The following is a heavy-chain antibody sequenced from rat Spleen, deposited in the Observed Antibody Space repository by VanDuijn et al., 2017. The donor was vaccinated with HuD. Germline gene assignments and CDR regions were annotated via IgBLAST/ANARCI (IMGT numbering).Heavy chain of an antibody. V-gene: IGHV5-7*01. CDR1: GFTFDDLF. Sequence: EVELVESGGGLVQPGRSLKLSCAASGFTFDDLFMAWVRQAPTKGLEWVAAISYDGITTYYRDSVRGRFTISSDNAKTTLYLQMDGMRSDDAATYYCARGCYFDDWGQGVMVTVSS. D-gene: IGHD4-3*01. CDR2: ISYDGITT. CDR3: ARGCYFDD. J-gene: IGHJ2*01.